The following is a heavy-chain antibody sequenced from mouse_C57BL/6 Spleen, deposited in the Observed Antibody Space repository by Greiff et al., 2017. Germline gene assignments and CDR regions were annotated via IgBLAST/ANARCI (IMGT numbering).Heavy chain of an antibody. D-gene: IGHD2-5*01. CDR2: IWSGGST. V-gene: IGHV2-2*01. CDR1: GFSLTSYG. CDR3: ARIVTTFYAMDY. Sequence: VKLMESGPGLVQPSQSLSITCTVSGFSLTSYGVHWVRQSPGKGLEWLGVIWSGGSTDYNAAFISRLSISKDNSKSQVFFKMNSLQADATAIYYCARIVTTFYAMDYWGQGTSETVSS. J-gene: IGHJ4*01.